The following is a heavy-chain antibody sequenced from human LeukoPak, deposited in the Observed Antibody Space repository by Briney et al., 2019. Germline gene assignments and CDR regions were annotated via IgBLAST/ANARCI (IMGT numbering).Heavy chain of an antibody. D-gene: IGHD5-12*01. CDR1: GGTFSSYA. Sequence: ASVKVSCKASGGTFSSYAISWVRQAPGQGLEWMGGIIPIFGTANYAQKFQGRVTITADGSTSTAYMELSSLRSEDAAVYYCARDQGYSGYDSQYYYYYYMAVWGKGTTVTISS. CDR3: ARDQGYSGYDSQYYYYYYMAV. V-gene: IGHV1-69*13. CDR2: IIPIFGTA. J-gene: IGHJ6*03.